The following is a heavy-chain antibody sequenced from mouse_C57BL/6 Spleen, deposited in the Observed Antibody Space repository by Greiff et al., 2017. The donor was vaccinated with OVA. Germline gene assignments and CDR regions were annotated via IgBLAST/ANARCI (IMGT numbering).Heavy chain of an antibody. CDR1: GFTFSDYG. D-gene: IGHD3-2*02. V-gene: IGHV5-17*01. J-gene: IGHJ2*01. Sequence: EVQLVESGGGLVKPGGSLKLSCAASGFTFSDYGMHWVRQAPEKGLEWVAYISSGSSTIYYADTVKGRFTISRDNAKNTLFLQMTSLRSEDTAMYYCASQAFYYFDYWGQGTTLTVSS. CDR2: ISSGSSTI. CDR3: ASQAFYYFDY.